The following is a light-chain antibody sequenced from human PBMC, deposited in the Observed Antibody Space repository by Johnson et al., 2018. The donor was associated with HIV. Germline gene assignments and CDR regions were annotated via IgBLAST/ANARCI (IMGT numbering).Light chain of an antibody. CDR1: SSNIGNNY. V-gene: IGLV1-51*02. J-gene: IGLJ1*01. Sequence: QSVLTQPPSVSAAPGQKVTISCSGSSSNIGNNYVSWYQQLPGTAPKFLIYENNKRPSGIPARFSGSKSGTSATLGITGLQTGDEADYYCGTWDSSLSAYVFGTGTKVTVL. CDR2: ENN. CDR3: GTWDSSLSAYV.